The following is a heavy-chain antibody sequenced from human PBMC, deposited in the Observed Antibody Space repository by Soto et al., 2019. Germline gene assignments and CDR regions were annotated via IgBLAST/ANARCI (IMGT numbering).Heavy chain of an antibody. Sequence: LRLSCAASGFTFSSYAMTWVRQVPGKGLEWVSTISGSGGTTYYADSMKGRFTISRDNSKNTVHLQVNSLRVEDTAVYYCAKDRPVNCNVQSPGDNWFDSWGQGTLVTVSS. D-gene: IGHD1-1*01. CDR3: AKDRPVNCNVQSPGDNWFDS. CDR1: GFTFSSYA. J-gene: IGHJ5*01. CDR2: ISGSGGTT. V-gene: IGHV3-23*01.